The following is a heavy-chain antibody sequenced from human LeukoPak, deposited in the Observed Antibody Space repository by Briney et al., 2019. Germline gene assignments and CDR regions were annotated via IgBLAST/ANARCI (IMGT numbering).Heavy chain of an antibody. D-gene: IGHD6-13*01. CDR3: AGAGIAAAGAYYYYYMDV. CDR1: GCTFTRYY. Sequence: SVQVSCQASGCTFTRYYMHWVRQAPGHGMEWVGIINQNGGRTSYVQKFKGRVTMPRDTSTTTVYMELSSLKSEDTAVYYCAGAGIAAAGAYYYYYMDVWGKGTTVTVSS. J-gene: IGHJ6*03. V-gene: IGHV1-46*01. CDR2: INQNGGRT.